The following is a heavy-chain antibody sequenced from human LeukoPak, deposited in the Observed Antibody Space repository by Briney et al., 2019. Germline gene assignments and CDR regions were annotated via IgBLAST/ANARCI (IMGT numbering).Heavy chain of an antibody. D-gene: IGHD2-21*01. CDR1: GGSISSYY. CDR3: ARGGIGAVDY. V-gene: IGHV4-59*01. Sequence: SQTLSLTCTVSGGSISSYYWSWIRQPPGKGLEWIGYIYYSGSTNYNPSLKSRVTISVDTSKNQFSLKLSSVTAADTAVYYCARGGIGAVDYWGQGTLVTVSS. J-gene: IGHJ4*02. CDR2: IYYSGST.